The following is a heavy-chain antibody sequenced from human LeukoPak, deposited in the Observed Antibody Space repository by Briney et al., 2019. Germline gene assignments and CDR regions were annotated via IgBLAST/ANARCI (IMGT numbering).Heavy chain of an antibody. Sequence: PGGSLRLSCAASGFTFSSSGMHWVRQAPGKGLEWGAFIWYDGSNKDYADSVKGRFTTSRDNSTNTLYLPMNSLRAEDTAVYYCAKDSSGWYFDYWGQGTLVTVPS. CDR2: IWYDGSNK. V-gene: IGHV3-30*02. CDR1: GFTFSSSG. J-gene: IGHJ4*02. D-gene: IGHD6-19*01. CDR3: AKDSSGWYFDY.